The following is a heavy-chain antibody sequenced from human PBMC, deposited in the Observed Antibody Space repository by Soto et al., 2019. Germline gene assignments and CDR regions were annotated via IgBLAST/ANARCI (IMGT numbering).Heavy chain of an antibody. CDR1: GGSFSGYY. V-gene: IGHV4-34*01. CDR3: ARASSPQDRMRSPYYYYYYGMDV. CDR2: INHSGST. Sequence: QVQLQQWGAGLLKPSETLSLTCAVYGGSFSGYYWSWIRQPPGKGLEWIGEINHSGSTNYNPSLKGRVTISVDTSKNQFSLKLSSVTAADTAVYYCARASSPQDRMRSPYYYYYYGMDVWGQGTTVTVSS. D-gene: IGHD2-8*01. J-gene: IGHJ6*02.